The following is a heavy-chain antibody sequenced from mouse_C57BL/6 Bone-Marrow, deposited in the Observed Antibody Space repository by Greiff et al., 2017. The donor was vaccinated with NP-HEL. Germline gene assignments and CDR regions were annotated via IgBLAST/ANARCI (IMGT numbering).Heavy chain of an antibody. J-gene: IGHJ3*01. D-gene: IGHD1-1*01. CDR3: ARSSYYYGSSPSY. CDR1: GYTFTDYY. V-gene: IGHV1-19*01. CDR2: INPYNGGT. Sequence: VQLQQSGPVLVKPGASVKMSCKASGYTFTDYYMNWVKQSHGKSLEWIGVINPYNGGTSYNQKFKGKATLTVDKSSSTAYMELNSLTSEDSAVYYCARSSYYYGSSPSYWGQGTLVTVSA.